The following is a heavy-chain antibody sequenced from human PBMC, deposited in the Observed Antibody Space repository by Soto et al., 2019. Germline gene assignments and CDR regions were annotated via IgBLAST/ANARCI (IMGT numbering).Heavy chain of an antibody. Sequence: GSLRLSCGAPGVTFKDYGMHWVRQAPGKGLEWVAVISYDGKQTYHADSVKGRFTISKDKSKRTLFLQMNSLRVDDTAVYYCARDGWGSNWYFDIWGRGTLVTVSS. J-gene: IGHJ2*01. CDR3: ARDGWGSNWYFDI. CDR2: ISYDGKQT. V-gene: IGHV3-30*03. CDR1: GVTFKDYG. D-gene: IGHD3-16*01.